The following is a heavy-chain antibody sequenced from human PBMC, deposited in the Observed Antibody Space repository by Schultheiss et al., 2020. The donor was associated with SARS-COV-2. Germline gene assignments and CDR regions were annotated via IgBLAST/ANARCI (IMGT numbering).Heavy chain of an antibody. Sequence: SETLSLTCTVSGGSISSSSYYWSWIRQPPGKGLEWIGSIYYSGSTYYNPSLKSRVTISVDTSKNQFSLKLSSVTAADTAVYYCARRGYSYGPAFDYWGQGTLVTVSS. CDR1: GGSISSSSYY. D-gene: IGHD5-18*01. J-gene: IGHJ4*02. CDR3: ARRGYSYGPAFDY. V-gene: IGHV4-39*01. CDR2: IYYSGST.